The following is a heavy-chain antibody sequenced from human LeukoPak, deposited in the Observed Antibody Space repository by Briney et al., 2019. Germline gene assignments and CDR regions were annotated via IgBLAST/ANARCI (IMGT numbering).Heavy chain of an antibody. CDR2: INHSGST. D-gene: IGHD1-26*01. CDR1: GGSFSGYY. Sequence: SETLSLTCAVYGGSFSGYYWSWIRQPPGKGLEWIGEINHSGSTNYNPSLKSRVTISVDTSKNQFSLKLISVTAADTAVYYCARRRSEWELAFRYYYYYMDVWGKGTTVTISS. V-gene: IGHV4-34*01. J-gene: IGHJ6*03. CDR3: ARRRSEWELAFRYYYYYMDV.